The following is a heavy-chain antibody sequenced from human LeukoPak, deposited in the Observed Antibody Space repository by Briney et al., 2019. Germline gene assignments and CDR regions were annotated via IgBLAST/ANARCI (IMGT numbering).Heavy chain of an antibody. CDR3: ARMRVVAASSPFDY. CDR2: INHSGST. Sequence: SETLSLTCAVYGGSFSGYYWSWIRQPPGKGLEWIGEINHSGSTNYNPSLKSRVTISVDTSKNQFSLKLSSVTAADTAVYYCARMRVVAASSPFDYWGQGTLVTVSS. CDR1: GGSFSGYY. D-gene: IGHD2-15*01. V-gene: IGHV4-34*01. J-gene: IGHJ4*02.